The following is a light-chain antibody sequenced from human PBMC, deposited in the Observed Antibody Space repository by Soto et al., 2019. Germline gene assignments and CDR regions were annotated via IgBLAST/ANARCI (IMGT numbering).Light chain of an antibody. CDR3: AAWDDSLSGPV. CDR1: SSNIGSNY. V-gene: IGLV1-47*01. CDR2: GSN. J-gene: IGLJ3*02. Sequence: SVLTQPPSASGTPGQGVSFSCYGSSSNIGSNYVYWYQQLPGTAPKLLIYGSNQRPSGVPDRFSGSKSGTRASLAISGLRSEDEGDYFCAAWDDSLSGPVFGGGTKVTVL.